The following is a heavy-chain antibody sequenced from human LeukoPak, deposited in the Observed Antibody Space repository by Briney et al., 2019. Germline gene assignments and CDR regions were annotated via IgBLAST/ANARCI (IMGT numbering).Heavy chain of an antibody. J-gene: IGHJ4*02. V-gene: IGHV3-15*01. CDR1: GFTLNNAW. CDR2: IKGNNDGGTT. Sequence: GGPLRLSCVASGFTLNNAWMSWVRQAPGKGLEWVGHIKGNNDGGTTDHAPPVKGRFTISRDDSKNTLSLPMNSLKTEDTAVYYCCKVVRGKNFFENWGQGTLVAVSS. D-gene: IGHD6-6*01. CDR3: CKVVRGKNFFEN.